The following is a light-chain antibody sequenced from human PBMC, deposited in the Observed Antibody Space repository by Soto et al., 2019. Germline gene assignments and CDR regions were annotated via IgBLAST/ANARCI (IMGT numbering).Light chain of an antibody. Sequence: QAVVTQPPSASGTPGQRVTISCSGSSSNIGSNTVNWYQQLPGTAPKLLIYGDNQRPSGVPDRFSGSKSGTSGSLAISGLQSEDEADYYCAAWDDSLSGHVVFGGGTKLTVL. V-gene: IGLV1-44*01. CDR3: AAWDDSLSGHVV. CDR2: GDN. CDR1: SSNIGSNT. J-gene: IGLJ2*01.